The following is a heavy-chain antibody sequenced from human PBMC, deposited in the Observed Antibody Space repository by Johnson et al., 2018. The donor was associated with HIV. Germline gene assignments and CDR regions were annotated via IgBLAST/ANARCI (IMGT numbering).Heavy chain of an antibody. CDR2: ISSRGSSV. CDR3: ARDATPWGGAYVGYAFDL. CDR1: GFTFSAYY. Sequence: QVQLVESGGGLVKPGGSLRLSCAASGFTFSAYYMSWIRQAPGKGLACLAYISSRGSSVSYTDSVTGRFTISRDNTKNSLHLQMNSLRAEDTAVYYCARDATPWGGAYVGYAFDLWGQGTMVAVSS. D-gene: IGHD4-17*01. V-gene: IGHV3-11*04. J-gene: IGHJ3*01.